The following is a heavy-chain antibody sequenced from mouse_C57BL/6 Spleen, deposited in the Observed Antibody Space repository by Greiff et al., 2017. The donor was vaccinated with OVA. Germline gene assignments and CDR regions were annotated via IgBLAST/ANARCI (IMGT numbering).Heavy chain of an antibody. CDR1: LFTFSSYG. CDR2: ISSGGSYT. D-gene: IGHD3-2*02. J-gene: IGHJ2*01. CDR3: ARRRNSSGFDY. Sequence: EVQRVESGGDLVKPGGSLKLSCAASLFTFSSYGMSWVRQTPDKRLEWVANISSGGSYTYYPDSVKGRFIISRDNAKNTLYLQMSSLKSEDTAMYYCARRRNSSGFDYWGQGTTLTVSS. V-gene: IGHV5-6*01.